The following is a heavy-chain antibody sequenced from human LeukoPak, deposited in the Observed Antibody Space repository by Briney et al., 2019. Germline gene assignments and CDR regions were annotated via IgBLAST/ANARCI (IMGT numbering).Heavy chain of an antibody. CDR3: ATVKGSSSSRD. Sequence: PSETLSLTCAVYGGSFSGYYWSWIRKPPGKGLEWIGEINHSGSTNYNPSLKSRVTISVDTSKNQFSLKLSSVTAADTAVYYCATVKGSSSSRDWGQGTLVTVSS. CDR1: GGSFSGYY. D-gene: IGHD6-13*01. CDR2: INHSGST. J-gene: IGHJ4*02. V-gene: IGHV4-34*01.